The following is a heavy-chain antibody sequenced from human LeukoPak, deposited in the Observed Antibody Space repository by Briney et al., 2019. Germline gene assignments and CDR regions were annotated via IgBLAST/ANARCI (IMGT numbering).Heavy chain of an antibody. D-gene: IGHD3-10*01. CDR2: IYHSGST. CDR3: ARVGHDYYGSGNFFDY. Sequence: SGTLSLTCAVSGGSISSSNWWSWLRQPPGKGLEWIGEIYHSGSTNYNPSLKSRVTISVDKSKNQFSLKLSSVTAADTAVYYCARVGHDYYGSGNFFDYWGQGTLVTVSS. CDR1: GGSISSSNW. J-gene: IGHJ4*02. V-gene: IGHV4-4*02.